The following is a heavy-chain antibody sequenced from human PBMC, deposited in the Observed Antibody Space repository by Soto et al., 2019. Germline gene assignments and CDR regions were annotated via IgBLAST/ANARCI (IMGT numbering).Heavy chain of an antibody. CDR2: IYYRGST. D-gene: IGHD2-15*01. V-gene: IGHV4-31*03. CDR1: GGSISSGGYY. Sequence: QVQLQESGPGLVKPSQTLSLTCTVSGGSISSGGYYWSWIRQHPGKGLEWIGYIYYRGSTYYNPSLQSRVTISVETSKNPFSLKLSSVTAADTAVYYCASERACSGGSCYFNWYFDLWGRGTLVTVSS. J-gene: IGHJ2*01. CDR3: ASERACSGGSCYFNWYFDL.